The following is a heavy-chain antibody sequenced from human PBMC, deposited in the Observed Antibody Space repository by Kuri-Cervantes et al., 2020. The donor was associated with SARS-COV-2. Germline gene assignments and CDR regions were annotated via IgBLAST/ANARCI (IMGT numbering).Heavy chain of an antibody. CDR2: VNHRGST. CDR1: GESFSGYY. CDR3: ARGQGIAVAGIIRPEGGDDAFDI. D-gene: IGHD6-19*01. V-gene: IGHV4-34*01. J-gene: IGHJ3*02. Sequence: SETLSLTCAFYGESFSGYYWNWIRQSPGKGLEWIGEVNHRGSTNYNPSLKSRVTISVDTSSKQFSLKLSSVTAADTAVYYCARGQGIAVAGIIRPEGGDDAFDIWGQETMVTVSS.